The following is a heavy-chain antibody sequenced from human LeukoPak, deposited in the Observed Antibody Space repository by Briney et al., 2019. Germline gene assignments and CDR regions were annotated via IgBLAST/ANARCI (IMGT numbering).Heavy chain of an antibody. CDR3: ARVAGAHAGLAY. Sequence: GGSLRLSCAASGFTFDDYAMHWVRQAPGKGLEWVSGISWNSGSIGYADSVKGRFTISRDNAKNLLYLQMNSLRAEDTAVYYCARVAGAHAGLAYWGQGTLVTVSS. CDR1: GFTFDDYA. J-gene: IGHJ4*02. V-gene: IGHV3-9*01. D-gene: IGHD3-9*01. CDR2: ISWNSGSI.